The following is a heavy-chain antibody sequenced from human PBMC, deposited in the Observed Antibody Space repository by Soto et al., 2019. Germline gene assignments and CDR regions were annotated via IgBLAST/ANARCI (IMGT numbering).Heavy chain of an antibody. Sequence: SETLSLTCTVSGGSISSRIYYWGWIRQPPGKGLEWIGSIYYSGSTHDSPSLKSRVAISVDTSKNQFSLKLSSVTAADTAVYYCARRGDGYNRYFDYWGQGTLVTVSS. V-gene: IGHV4-39*01. CDR1: GGSISSRIYY. CDR3: ARRGDGYNRYFDY. D-gene: IGHD5-12*01. CDR2: IYYSGST. J-gene: IGHJ4*02.